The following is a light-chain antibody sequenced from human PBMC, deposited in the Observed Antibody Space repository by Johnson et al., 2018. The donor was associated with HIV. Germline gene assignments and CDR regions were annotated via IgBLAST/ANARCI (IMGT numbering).Light chain of an antibody. J-gene: IGLJ1*01. Sequence: QSVLTQSPSVSSAPGQKVTISCSGSSSNIANNYVSWYQQIPGTAPKLLIYDNNKRPSGIPDRFSGSKSGSSATLAITGLQTGDEGDYYCGSWDTSLSASLFGTGTKVSVL. CDR1: SSNIANNY. V-gene: IGLV1-51*01. CDR3: GSWDTSLSASL. CDR2: DNN.